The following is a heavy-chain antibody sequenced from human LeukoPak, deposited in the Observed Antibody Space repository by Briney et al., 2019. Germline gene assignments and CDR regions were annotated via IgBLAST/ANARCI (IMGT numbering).Heavy chain of an antibody. J-gene: IGHJ5*02. D-gene: IGHD2-2*01. CDR2: INTNTGNP. Sequence: ASVKVSCKASGYTFTSYAMNWVRQAPGQGLEWMGWINTNTGNPTYALGFTGRFVFSLDTSVSTAYLQISSLKAEDTAVYYCARENTLRQYCSSTSCHNWFDPWGQGTLVTVSS. CDR3: ARENTLRQYCSSTSCHNWFDP. V-gene: IGHV7-4-1*02. CDR1: GYTFTSYA.